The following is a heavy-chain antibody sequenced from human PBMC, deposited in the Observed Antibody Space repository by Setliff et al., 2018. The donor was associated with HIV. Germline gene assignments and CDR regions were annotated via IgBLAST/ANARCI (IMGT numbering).Heavy chain of an antibody. J-gene: IGHJ4*02. CDR3: ARDYGSGSPHDY. D-gene: IGHD3-10*01. CDR1: GGSFNILG. Sequence: SVKVSCKASGGSFNILGFTWVRQAPGQGLEWVGGIIPVVDAPIYAQRFQGRVVITADKSTGTAYMQLGSLKFEDTAVYYCARDYGSGSPHDYWGQGTLVTVSS. V-gene: IGHV1-69*06. CDR2: IIPVVDAP.